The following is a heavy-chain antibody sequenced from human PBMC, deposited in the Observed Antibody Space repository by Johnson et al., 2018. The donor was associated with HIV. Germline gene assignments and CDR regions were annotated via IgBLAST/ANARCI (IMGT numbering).Heavy chain of an antibody. CDR3: ARGGGDCGGDCCLGAFDI. CDR2: IRYDGRNK. Sequence: QVQLVESGGGVVQPGGSLRLSCAASGFTFSSYGMHWVRQAPGKGLEWVAFIRYDGRNKYYADSVKGRFTISRDNAKNSLYLQMNSLRAEDTAVYYCARGGGDCGGDCCLGAFDIWGQGTMVTVSS. J-gene: IGHJ3*02. CDR1: GFTFSSYG. V-gene: IGHV3-30*02. D-gene: IGHD2-21*01.